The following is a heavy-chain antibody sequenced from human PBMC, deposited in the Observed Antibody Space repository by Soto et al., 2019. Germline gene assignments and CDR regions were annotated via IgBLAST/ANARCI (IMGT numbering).Heavy chain of an antibody. CDR1: GYTFTSYG. CDR2: ISAYNGNT. J-gene: IGHJ6*02. CDR3: AREFYYGSGTPADYYYGMDV. D-gene: IGHD3-10*01. Sequence: APVKVSCKASGYTFTSYGISWVRQAPGQGLEWMGWISAYNGNTNYAQKLQGRVTMTTDTSTSTAYMELRSLRSDDTAVYYCAREFYYGSGTPADYYYGMDVWGQGTTVTVSS. V-gene: IGHV1-18*04.